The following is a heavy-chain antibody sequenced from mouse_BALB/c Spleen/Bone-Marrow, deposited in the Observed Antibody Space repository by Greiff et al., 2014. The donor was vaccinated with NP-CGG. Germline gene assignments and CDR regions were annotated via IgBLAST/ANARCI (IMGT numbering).Heavy chain of an antibody. CDR2: IYPGDGDT. Sequence: VQLQQSGAELARPGTSVKLSCKTSGYTFTNYWMQWIKQRPGQGLEWIGTIYPGDGDTRYTQKFKGKATLTADKSSSTAYTQLSSLASEDSAVYYCARSNYPYAMDYWGQGTSVTVSS. J-gene: IGHJ4*01. CDR1: GYTFTNYW. D-gene: IGHD2-5*01. CDR3: ARSNYPYAMDY. V-gene: IGHV1-87*01.